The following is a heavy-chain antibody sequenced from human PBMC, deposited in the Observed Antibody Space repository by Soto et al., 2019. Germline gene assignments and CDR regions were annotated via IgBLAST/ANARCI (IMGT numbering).Heavy chain of an antibody. D-gene: IGHD6-25*01. V-gene: IGHV5-51*03. J-gene: IGHJ3*02. CDR1: GYSFTSYW. CDR3: ARAAAHVGAAPGVFDI. CDR2: IYPGDSDT. Sequence: GESLKISCKGSGYSFTSYWIGWVRQMPGKGLEWMGIIYPGDSDTRYSPSFQGQVTISADKSISTAYLQWSSLKASDTAMYYCARAAAHVGAAPGVFDIWGQGGMVTV.